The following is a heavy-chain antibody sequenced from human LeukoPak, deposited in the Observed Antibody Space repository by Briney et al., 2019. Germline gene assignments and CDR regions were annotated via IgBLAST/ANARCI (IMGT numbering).Heavy chain of an antibody. J-gene: IGHJ4*02. V-gene: IGHV1-8*01. D-gene: IGHD6-6*01. Sequence: ASVKVSCKASGYTFTSYDINWGRQATGHGLEWMGWMNPNSGNTGYAQKFQGRVTMTRNTSTSTAYMELSSLRSEGTAVCYCARTRIAARYFDYWGQGTLVTVSS. CDR2: MNPNSGNT. CDR1: GYTFTSYD. CDR3: ARTRIAARYFDY.